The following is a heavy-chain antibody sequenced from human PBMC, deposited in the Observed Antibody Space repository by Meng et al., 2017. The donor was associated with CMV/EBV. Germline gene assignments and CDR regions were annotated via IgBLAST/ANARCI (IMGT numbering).Heavy chain of an antibody. V-gene: IGHV1-2*02. CDR3: ARNEYSGSYLKADY. Sequence: GESLKISCKASGYTFTGYYMHWVRQAPGQGLEWMGWINPNSGGTNYAQKFQGRVTMTRDTSISTAYMELSRLRSDDTAVYYCARNEYSGSYLKADYWGQGTLVTVSS. J-gene: IGHJ4*02. D-gene: IGHD1-26*01. CDR2: INPNSGGT. CDR1: GYTFTGYY.